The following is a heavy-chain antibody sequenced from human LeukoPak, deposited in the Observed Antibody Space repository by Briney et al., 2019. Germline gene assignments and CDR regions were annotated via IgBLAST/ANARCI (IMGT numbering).Heavy chain of an antibody. Sequence: GGSLRLSCAASGFTFSHYWMSWVRQAPGKGLEWVANIKQDGSEMHYVDSVKGRSTISRDNANNSLYLQMNSLRAEDTAVYYCVRAVVVAASYRFDPWGQGTLVAVSS. CDR1: GFTFSHYW. V-gene: IGHV3-7*03. D-gene: IGHD2-15*01. CDR3: VRAVVVAASYRFDP. CDR2: IKQDGSEM. J-gene: IGHJ5*02.